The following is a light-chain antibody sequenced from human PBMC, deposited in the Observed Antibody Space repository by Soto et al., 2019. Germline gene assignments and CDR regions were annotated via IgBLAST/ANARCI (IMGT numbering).Light chain of an antibody. CDR2: ELS. J-gene: IGLJ2*01. Sequence: QSALTQPASVSGSPGQSITISCTGTSSDVGAYNYVSWYQQHPGKAPKLMIFELSDRPSGVSNRFSGSKSGNTASLTISGLQAEDEAGYYCSSYTRSNTLVLGGGTKLTVL. CDR1: SSDVGAYNY. V-gene: IGLV2-14*01. CDR3: SSYTRSNTLV.